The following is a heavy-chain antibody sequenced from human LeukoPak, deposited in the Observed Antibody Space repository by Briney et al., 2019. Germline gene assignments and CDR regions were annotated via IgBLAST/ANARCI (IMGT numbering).Heavy chain of an antibody. CDR3: ARDTYGGDY. CDR1: GGSISNYY. V-gene: IGHV4-59*01. Sequence: SETLSLTCTVSGGSISNYYWSWIRQPPGKGLEWIGYIYYSGSTNYNPSLKSRVAMSVDTSKNQISLKLSSVTAADTAVYYCARDTYGGDYWGQGTLVTVSS. J-gene: IGHJ4*02. CDR2: IYYSGST. D-gene: IGHD4-23*01.